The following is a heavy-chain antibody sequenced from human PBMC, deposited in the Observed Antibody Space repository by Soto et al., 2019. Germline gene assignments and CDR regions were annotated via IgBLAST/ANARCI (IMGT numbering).Heavy chain of an antibody. Sequence: QVQLVESGGGVVQPGRSLRLSCAASGFTFSSYAMHWVRQAPGKGLEWVAVISYDGSHKNYGDSVKGRFTISRDHSQNTVYLQMNSLRGEDTAVYYCARDPYGGTYLYFDYWGQGTRVTVCS. D-gene: IGHD2-15*01. CDR2: ISYDGSHK. CDR3: ARDPYGGTYLYFDY. J-gene: IGHJ4*02. CDR1: GFTFSSYA. V-gene: IGHV3-30*14.